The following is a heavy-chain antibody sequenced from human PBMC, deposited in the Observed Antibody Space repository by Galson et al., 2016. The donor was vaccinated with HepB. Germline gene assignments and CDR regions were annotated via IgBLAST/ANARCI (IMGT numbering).Heavy chain of an antibody. CDR2: ISYDGSHK. Sequence: LRLSCAASGFTFSSYAMHWVRQAPGKGLEWVAVISYDGSHKYYADSVKGRFTISRDNPKNTLSLQMNSLRAEDTAVYYCAREQRPVVVSQGGFDYWGQGTLVTVSS. CDR1: GFTFSSYA. D-gene: IGHD3-22*01. V-gene: IGHV3-30*04. CDR3: AREQRPVVVSQGGFDY. J-gene: IGHJ4*02.